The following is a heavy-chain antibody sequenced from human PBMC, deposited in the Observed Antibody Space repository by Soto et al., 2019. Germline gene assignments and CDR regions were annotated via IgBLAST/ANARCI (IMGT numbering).Heavy chain of an antibody. CDR3: ARDMRDILTGPQAGYYYGMDV. V-gene: IGHV3-30-3*01. CDR1: GFTFSSYA. J-gene: IGHJ6*02. D-gene: IGHD3-9*01. CDR2: ISYDGSNK. Sequence: GGSLRLSCAASGFTFSSYAMHWVRQAPGKGLEWVAVISYDGSNKYYADSVKGRFTISRDNSKNTLYLQMNSLRAEDTAVYYCARDMRDILTGPQAGYYYGMDVWGQGTTVTVSS.